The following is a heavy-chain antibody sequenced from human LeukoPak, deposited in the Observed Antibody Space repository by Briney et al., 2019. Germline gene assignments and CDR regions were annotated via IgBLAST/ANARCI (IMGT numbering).Heavy chain of an antibody. CDR3: AKGPIAGTRWFDP. CDR2: ISGSGGSS. Sequence: GGSLRLSCAASGFTFSSYVMGWVRQAPGEGLEWVSSISGSGGSSYYADPSKGRFTISRDNSKNTLYLQMNSLRAEGTAVYYCAKGPIAGTRWFDPWGQGTLVTVSS. CDR1: GFTFSSYV. J-gene: IGHJ5*02. V-gene: IGHV3-23*01. D-gene: IGHD6-13*01.